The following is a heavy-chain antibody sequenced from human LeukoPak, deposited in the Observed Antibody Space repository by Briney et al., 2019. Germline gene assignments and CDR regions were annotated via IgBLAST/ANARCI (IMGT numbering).Heavy chain of an antibody. CDR3: AKDFRVAEELWFGELWNAFDI. J-gene: IGHJ3*02. CDR2: ISSDGSNR. Sequence: GGSLRLSCAASGFTFSSYGMHWVRQAPDKGLEWVALISSDGSNRIYADSVKGRFSISRDNSKNTLYLQVNSLRIEDTAVYYCAKDFRVAEELWFGELWNAFDIWGQGIRVAVSS. CDR1: GFTFSSYG. V-gene: IGHV3-30*18. D-gene: IGHD3-10*01.